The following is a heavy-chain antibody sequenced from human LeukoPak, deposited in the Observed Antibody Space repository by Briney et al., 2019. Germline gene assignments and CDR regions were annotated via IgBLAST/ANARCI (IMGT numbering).Heavy chain of an antibody. V-gene: IGHV4-34*01. CDR3: ARTVNWTQLDY. J-gene: IGHJ4*02. CDR2: INHSGST. Sequence: SETLSLTCAVYGGSFSGYYWSWIRQPPGKGLEWIGEINHSGSTNYNPSLKSRVTISVDTSKNQFSLKLSSVTAADTAVYYCARTVNWTQLDYWGQGTLVTVSS. CDR1: GGSFSGYY. D-gene: IGHD2-2*01.